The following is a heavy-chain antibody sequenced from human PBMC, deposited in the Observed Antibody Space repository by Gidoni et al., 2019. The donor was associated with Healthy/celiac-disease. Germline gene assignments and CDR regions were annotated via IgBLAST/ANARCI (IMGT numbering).Heavy chain of an antibody. CDR3: ASPGSWYEGFDY. CDR1: GGSISSSSYY. CDR2: IYYSGST. Sequence: QLQLQESGPGLVKPSETMSLTCTVSGGSISSSSYYWGWIRPPPGKGLEWIGSIYYSGSTYYNPSLKSRVTISVDTSKNQFSLKLSSVTAADTAVYYCASPGSWYEGFDYWGQGTLVTVSS. V-gene: IGHV4-39*01. D-gene: IGHD6-13*01. J-gene: IGHJ4*02.